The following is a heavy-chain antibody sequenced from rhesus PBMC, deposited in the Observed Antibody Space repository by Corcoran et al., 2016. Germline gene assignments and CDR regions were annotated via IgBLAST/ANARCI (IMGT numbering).Heavy chain of an antibody. Sequence: QLQLQESGPGLVKPSETLSVTCAVSGGSISSSYWSWIRQAPGKGLEWIGYIYGIGSNTTYNPPLKSRVTLSLDTSKNRLSLRLSSVTAADTAVYFCTSDPRGSGWFDYWGQGVLVTVSS. J-gene: IGHJ4*01. D-gene: IGHD6-31*01. CDR1: GGSISSSY. CDR2: IYGIGSNT. CDR3: TSDPRGSGWFDY. V-gene: IGHV4-169*02.